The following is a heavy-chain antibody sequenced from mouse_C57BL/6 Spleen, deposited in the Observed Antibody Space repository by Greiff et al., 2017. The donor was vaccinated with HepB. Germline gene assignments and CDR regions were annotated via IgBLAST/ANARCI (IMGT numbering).Heavy chain of an antibody. Sequence: VQLQQSGPELVKPGASVKMSCKASGYTFTDYNMHWVKQSHGKSLEWIGYINPNNGGTSYNQKFKGKATLTVNKSSSTAYMELRSLTSEDSAVYYCARRVITTYYAMDYWGQGTSVTVSS. CDR3: ARRVITTYYAMDY. D-gene: IGHD1-1*01. CDR1: GYTFTDYN. V-gene: IGHV1-22*01. CDR2: INPNNGGT. J-gene: IGHJ4*01.